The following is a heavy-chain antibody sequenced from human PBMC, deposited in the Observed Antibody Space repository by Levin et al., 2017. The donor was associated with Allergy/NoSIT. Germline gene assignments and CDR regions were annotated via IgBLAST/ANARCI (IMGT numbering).Heavy chain of an antibody. CDR3: AKEAPHKGAAAGTLGY. J-gene: IGHJ4*02. D-gene: IGHD6-13*01. Sequence: GESLKISCAASGFTFSSYAMSWVRQAPGKGLEWVSAISGSGGSTYYADSVKGRFTISRDNSKNTLYLQMNSLRAEDTAVYYCAKEAPHKGAAAGTLGYWGQGTLVTVSS. CDR2: ISGSGGST. V-gene: IGHV3-23*01. CDR1: GFTFSSYA.